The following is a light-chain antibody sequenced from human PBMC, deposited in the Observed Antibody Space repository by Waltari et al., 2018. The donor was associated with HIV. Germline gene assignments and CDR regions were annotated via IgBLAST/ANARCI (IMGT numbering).Light chain of an antibody. J-gene: IGLJ3*02. CDR3: QSYDSNTFWV. CDR2: EDN. CDR1: SGSIASNY. Sequence: NFMLTQPHSVSESPGKTVTISCTRSSGSIASNYVQWYQQRPGSSPSTVIYEDNQRPAGVPDRFSGSIDSSSNSAPLTISGLKTEDEADYYCQSYDSNTFWVFGGGTKLTVL. V-gene: IGLV6-57*01.